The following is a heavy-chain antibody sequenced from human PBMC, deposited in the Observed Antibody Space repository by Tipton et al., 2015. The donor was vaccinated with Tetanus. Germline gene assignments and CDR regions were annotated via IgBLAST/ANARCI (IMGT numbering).Heavy chain of an antibody. CDR3: ARVLRYSAAGGWDDAFDI. V-gene: IGHV4-4*07. Sequence: TLSLTCTVSGGPFRSYYWTWIRQPAGKGLEWIGRVYGRGSTNYNPSLKSRVAMSMDTSRNQFSLTLTSVTVADTAFYFCARVLRYSAAGGWDDAFDIWGQGTLVTVSS. CDR1: GGPFRSYY. CDR2: VYGRGST. D-gene: IGHD2-21*01. J-gene: IGHJ3*02.